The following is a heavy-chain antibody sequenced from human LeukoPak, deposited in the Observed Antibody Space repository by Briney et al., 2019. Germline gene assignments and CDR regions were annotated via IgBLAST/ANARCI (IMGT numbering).Heavy chain of an antibody. Sequence: SETLSLTCTVSGGSISSYYWSWIRQPPGKGLEWIGYIYYSGITNYNPSLKSRVTISVDASKNQFSLKLSTVTAADTAVYYCARETIIVGRAEFGPWGQGTLVTVSS. CDR3: ARETIIVGRAEFGP. J-gene: IGHJ5*02. CDR2: IYYSGIT. CDR1: GGSISSYY. V-gene: IGHV4-59*01. D-gene: IGHD3-22*01.